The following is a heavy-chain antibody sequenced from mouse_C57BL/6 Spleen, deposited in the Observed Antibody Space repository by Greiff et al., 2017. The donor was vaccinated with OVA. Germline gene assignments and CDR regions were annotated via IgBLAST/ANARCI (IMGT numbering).Heavy chain of an antibody. CDR1: GYTFTSYW. J-gene: IGHJ4*01. Sequence: VQLKESGAELAKPGASVKLSCKASGYTFTSYWMHWVKQRPGQGLEWIGYINPSSGYTKYNQKFKDKATLTADKSSSTAYMQLSSLTYEDSAVYYCARERITTVVDYYAMDYWGQGTSVTVSS. CDR3: ARERITTVVDYYAMDY. CDR2: INPSSGYT. V-gene: IGHV1-7*01. D-gene: IGHD1-1*01.